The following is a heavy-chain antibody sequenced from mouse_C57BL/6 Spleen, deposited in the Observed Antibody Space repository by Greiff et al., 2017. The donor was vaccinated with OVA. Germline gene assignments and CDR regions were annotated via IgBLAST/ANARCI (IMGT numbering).Heavy chain of an antibody. CDR1: GYTFTSYW. J-gene: IGHJ3*01. Sequence: QVQLQQPGAELVMPGASVKLSCKASGYTFTSYWMHWVKQRPGKGLEWIGEIDPSDSYTNYNQKFKGKSTLTVDKSSSKAYMQLSSLTAEDSAVYYGARNSSVGEGAWFAYWGKGTLVTVAA. CDR2: IDPSDSYT. D-gene: IGHD1-1*01. CDR3: ARNSSVGEGAWFAY. V-gene: IGHV1-69*01.